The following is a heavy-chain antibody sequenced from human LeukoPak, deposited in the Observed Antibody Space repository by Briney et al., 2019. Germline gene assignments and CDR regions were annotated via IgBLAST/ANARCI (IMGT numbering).Heavy chain of an antibody. CDR2: ISGSGGST. J-gene: IGHJ4*02. CDR1: GFTFSSYG. Sequence: GGSLRLSCAASGFTFSSYGMSWVRQAPGKGLEWVSAISGSGGSTYYADSVKGRFTISRDNSKNTLYLQMNRLRAEDTAVYYCAKDSITMVRGPFDYWGQGTLVTVSS. V-gene: IGHV3-23*01. D-gene: IGHD3-10*01. CDR3: AKDSITMVRGPFDY.